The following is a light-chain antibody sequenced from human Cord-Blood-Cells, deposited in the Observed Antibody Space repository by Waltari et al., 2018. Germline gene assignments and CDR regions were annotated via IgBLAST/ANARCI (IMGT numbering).Light chain of an antibody. Sequence: IVLTQYSATLPLSPGERATLSCRASQSVSSYLAWYQQKPGQAPRLLIYDASNRATGIPARFSGSGSGTDFTLTISSLEPEDFAVYYCQQRSNWPPALTFGGGTKVEIK. V-gene: IGKV3-11*01. CDR2: DAS. CDR3: QQRSNWPPALT. CDR1: QSVSSY. J-gene: IGKJ4*01.